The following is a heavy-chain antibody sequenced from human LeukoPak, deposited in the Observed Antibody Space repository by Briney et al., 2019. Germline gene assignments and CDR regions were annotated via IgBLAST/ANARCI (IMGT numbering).Heavy chain of an antibody. D-gene: IGHD7-27*01. V-gene: IGHV3-21*05. J-gene: IGHJ4*02. CDR3: AREPGQLGTFDY. CDR2: ISGSSGII. CDR1: GFTFNTYT. Sequence: GGSLRLSCAASGFTFNTYTMNWVRQAPGKGLEWVSYISGSSGIIYYADSVKGRFTISRDNAKNSLYLQMNSLRAEDTAVYYCAREPGQLGTFDYWGQGTLVTVSS.